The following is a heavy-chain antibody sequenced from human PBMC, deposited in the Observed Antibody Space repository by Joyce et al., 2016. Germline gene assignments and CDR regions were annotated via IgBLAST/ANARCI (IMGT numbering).Heavy chain of an antibody. CDR3: AKGTLGSCSGTTCYPLDS. D-gene: IGHD2-15*01. V-gene: IGHV3-23*01. Sequence: EVQLLESGGGWVQPGGSLRLSCAASGFTFSSYGMSWVRQAPGKVLEWVSAISGSDDGTYHAYSVRCRFTISRDKSKNTLYLQMNSLTAEDTAIYYCAKGTLGSCSGTTCYPLDSWGQGTLVTVSS. CDR2: ISGSDDGT. J-gene: IGHJ4*02. CDR1: GFTFSSYG.